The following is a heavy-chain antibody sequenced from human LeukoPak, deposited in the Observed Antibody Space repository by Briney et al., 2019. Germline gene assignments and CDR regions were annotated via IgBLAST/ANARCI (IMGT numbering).Heavy chain of an antibody. CDR2: IISSSSYI. V-gene: IGHV3-21*01. CDR1: GFTFSSYS. CDR3: ARYSYGSGSPEGNGMDV. D-gene: IGHD3-10*01. Sequence: GGSLRLSCAASGFTFSSYSMNWVRQAPGKGLEWVSSIISSSSYIYYADSVKGRFTISRDNAKNSLYLQMNSLRAEDTAVYYCARYSYGSGSPEGNGMDVWGKGTTVTVSS. J-gene: IGHJ6*04.